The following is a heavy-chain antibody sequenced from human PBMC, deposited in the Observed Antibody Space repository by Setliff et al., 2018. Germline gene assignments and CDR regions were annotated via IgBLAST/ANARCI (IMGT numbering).Heavy chain of an antibody. J-gene: IGHJ6*03. CDR3: ARSPPNRGVGQGHYMDV. CDR2: MNPNSGKT. V-gene: IGHV1-8*02. D-gene: IGHD1-26*01. Sequence: ASVKVSCKASGYPFISYDINWVRQAPGQGLEWMGWMNPNSGKTGYAQKFQGRVIMTRNTSISTAYVEVRSLTSDDTAVYYCARSPPNRGVGQGHYMDVWGIGTTVTVSS. CDR1: GYPFISYD.